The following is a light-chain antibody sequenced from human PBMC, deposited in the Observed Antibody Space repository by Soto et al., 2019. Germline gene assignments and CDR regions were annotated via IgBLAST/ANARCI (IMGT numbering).Light chain of an antibody. CDR1: SSDVGGYNY. V-gene: IGLV2-14*01. CDR2: EVT. Sequence: QSALTQPASVSGSPGQSTTISCTGTSSDVGGYNYVSWYQQHPGKAPKLMIYEVTNRPSGVSDRFSGSMSGNTASLTISGLQAEDEADYYCNSYTTSSPYGVFGGRTKLTVL. J-gene: IGLJ2*01. CDR3: NSYTTSSPYGV.